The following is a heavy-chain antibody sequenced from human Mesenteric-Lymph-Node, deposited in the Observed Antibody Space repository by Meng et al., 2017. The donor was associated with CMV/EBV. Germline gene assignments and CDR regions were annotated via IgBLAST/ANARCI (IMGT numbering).Heavy chain of an antibody. Sequence: GGSLRLSCAASGFTFSSYEMNWVRQAPGKGLEWVSYISSSGSTIYYADSVKGRFTISRDNAKNSLYLQMNSLRAEDTAVYYCARHWDPDYFDYWGQGTLVTVSS. V-gene: IGHV3-48*03. J-gene: IGHJ4*02. CDR3: ARHWDPDYFDY. CDR1: GFTFSSYE. D-gene: IGHD7-27*01. CDR2: ISSSGSTI.